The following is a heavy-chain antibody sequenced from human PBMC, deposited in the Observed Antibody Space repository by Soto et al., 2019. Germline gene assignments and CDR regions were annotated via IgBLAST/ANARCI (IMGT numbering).Heavy chain of an antibody. D-gene: IGHD3-3*01. V-gene: IGHV3-30-3*01. CDR3: ARDKDQYDFWGGTLDS. J-gene: IGHJ4*02. Sequence: QLVESGGGVVQPERSLKLSCTASNFVFSVYSLHWVRQAPGKGLEWVALISYDGGNKYYADSVKGRFTISRDNSKNTLYLQMNSLRREDTSVYYCARDKDQYDFWGGTLDSWGEGTLVKVSS. CDR1: NFVFSVYS. CDR2: ISYDGGNK.